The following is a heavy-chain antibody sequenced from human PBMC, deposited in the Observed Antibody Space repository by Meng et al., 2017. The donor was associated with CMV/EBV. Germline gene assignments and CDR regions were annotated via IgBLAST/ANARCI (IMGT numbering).Heavy chain of an antibody. CDR3: ARLYTGYFDY. D-gene: IGHD3-10*01. CDR2: ISSSSSTI. V-gene: IGHV3-48*04. Sequence: GESLKISCAASGFTFSSYSMNWVRQAPGKGLEWVSYISSSSSTIYYADSVKGRFTISRDNAKNSLYLQMNSLRAEDTAVYYCARLYTGYFDYWGQGTLVTVSS. J-gene: IGHJ4*02. CDR1: GFTFSSYS.